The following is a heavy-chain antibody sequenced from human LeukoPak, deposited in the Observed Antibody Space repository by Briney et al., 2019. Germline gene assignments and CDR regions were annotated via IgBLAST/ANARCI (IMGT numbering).Heavy chain of an antibody. CDR3: ARDTGAYYDSGGLDY. CDR2: IRYDGSNK. V-gene: IGHV3-30*02. J-gene: IGHJ4*02. Sequence: GGSLRLSCAASGFNFSSYGMHWVRQVPGKGLEWVAFIRYDGSNKYYADSVKGRFTISRDNSKNTLYLQMNSLRAEDTAVYYCARDTGAYYDSGGLDYWGQGTLVTVSS. CDR1: GFNFSSYG. D-gene: IGHD3-22*01.